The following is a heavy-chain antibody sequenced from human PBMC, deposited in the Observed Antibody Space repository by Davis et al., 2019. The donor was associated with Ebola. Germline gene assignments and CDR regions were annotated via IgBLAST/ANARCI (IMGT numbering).Heavy chain of an antibody. V-gene: IGHV3-30-3*01. J-gene: IGHJ4*02. Sequence: PGGSLRLSCAASGFTFSSYAMHWVRQAPGKGLEWVAVISYDGSNKYYADSVKGRFTISRDNSKNTLYLQMNSLRAEDTAVYYCARDASAVGDYWGQGTLVTVSS. D-gene: IGHD1-26*01. CDR1: GFTFSSYA. CDR3: ARDASAVGDY. CDR2: ISYDGSNK.